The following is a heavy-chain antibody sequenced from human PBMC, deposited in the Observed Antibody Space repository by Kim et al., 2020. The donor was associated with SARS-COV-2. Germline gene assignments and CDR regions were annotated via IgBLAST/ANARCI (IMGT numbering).Heavy chain of an antibody. D-gene: IGHD3-22*01. CDR1: GGSFSGYY. J-gene: IGHJ4*02. CDR2: INHSGST. Sequence: SETLSLTCAVYGGSFSGYYWSWIRQPPGKGLEWIGEINHSGSTNYNPSLKSRVTISVDTSKNQFSLKLSSVTAADTAVYYCARDLGHGRSSGYHERDPFDYWGQGTLVTVSS. V-gene: IGHV4-34*01. CDR3: ARDLGHGRSSGYHERDPFDY.